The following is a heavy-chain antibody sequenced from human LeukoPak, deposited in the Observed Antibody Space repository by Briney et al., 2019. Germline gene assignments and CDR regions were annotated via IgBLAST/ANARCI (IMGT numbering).Heavy chain of an antibody. D-gene: IGHD3-3*01. CDR1: GFTFSSYA. J-gene: IGHJ4*02. CDR3: AARYYDFWSGWPFDY. Sequence: GGSLRLPCAASGFTFSSYAMSWVRQAPGKGLEWVSAISGSGGSTYYADSVKGRFTISRDNSKNTLYLQMNSLRAEDTAVYYCAARYYDFWSGWPFDYWGQGTLVTVSS. V-gene: IGHV3-23*01. CDR2: ISGSGGST.